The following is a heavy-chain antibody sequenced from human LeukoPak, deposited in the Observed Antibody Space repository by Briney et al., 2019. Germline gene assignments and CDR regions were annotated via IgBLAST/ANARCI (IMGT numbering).Heavy chain of an antibody. Sequence: NPSETLSLTCTGSGGSISSYYWSWIRQPPGKGLEGIGYIYDSGSTNYNPSLKSRVTISVDTSKNQFSLKLSSVTAADTAVYYCARGGSGYDSFYYYGMDVWGQGTTVTVSS. D-gene: IGHD5-12*01. CDR2: IYDSGST. CDR1: GGSISSYY. CDR3: ARGGSGYDSFYYYGMDV. J-gene: IGHJ6*02. V-gene: IGHV4-59*01.